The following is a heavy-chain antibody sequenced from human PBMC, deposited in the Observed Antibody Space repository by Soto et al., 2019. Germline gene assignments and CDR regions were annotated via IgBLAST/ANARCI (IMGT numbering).Heavy chain of an antibody. CDR3: ARGAVVVPNGLIAGMDV. CDR2: IGPSSGTT. Sequence: ASVKVSCKPSGYSFSNFYVHWARQAPGQGLEWMGIIGPSSGTTSYTQKFQERVTMTRDTSMSTVYMELSRLRSEDTAVYYCARGAVVVPNGLIAGMDVWGLGTTVTVSS. D-gene: IGHD2-15*01. V-gene: IGHV1-46*01. J-gene: IGHJ6*02. CDR1: GYSFSNFY.